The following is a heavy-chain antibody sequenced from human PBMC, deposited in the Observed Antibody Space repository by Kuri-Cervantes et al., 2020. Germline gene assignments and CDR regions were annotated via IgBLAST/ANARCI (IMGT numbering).Heavy chain of an antibody. J-gene: IGHJ4*02. CDR3: ARGGYYFDY. CDR1: GGSFSGYY. V-gene: IGHV4-34*01. CDR2: INHSGST. Sequence: SLRISCAVYGGSFSGYYWRWIRQPPGKGLEWIGEINHSGSTNYDPSLKSRVTISVDTSKNQFSLKLSSVTAADTAVYYCARGGYYFDYWGQGTLVTVSS.